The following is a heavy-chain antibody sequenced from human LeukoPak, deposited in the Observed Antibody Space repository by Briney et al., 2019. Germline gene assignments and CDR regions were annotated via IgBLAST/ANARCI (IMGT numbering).Heavy chain of an antibody. J-gene: IGHJ4*02. V-gene: IGHV1-2*02. CDR3: ARDGSSGYDD. CDR1: GYTFTSYD. CDR2: INPNSGGT. Sequence: GASVKVSCKASGYTFTSYDINWGRQATGQGLEWMGWINPNSGGTNYAQKFKGRVTMTRDTSISTAYMELSRLRSDDTAVYYCARDGSSGYDDWGQGTLVTVSS. D-gene: IGHD5-12*01.